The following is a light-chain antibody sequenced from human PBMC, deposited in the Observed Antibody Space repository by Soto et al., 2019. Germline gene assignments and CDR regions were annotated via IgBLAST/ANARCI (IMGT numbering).Light chain of an antibody. CDR3: QQYGRSPGT. V-gene: IGKV3-20*01. CDR2: GAS. J-gene: IGKJ2*01. Sequence: EIVLTQSPGTLSLSPGERATLSCRASQSVSSSYLAWYQQKPGQAPRLLIYGASSRATGIPDRFSGRGSGTDFTLTISILEPEDVAVYYCQQYGRSPGTFGQGTKLEIK. CDR1: QSVSSSY.